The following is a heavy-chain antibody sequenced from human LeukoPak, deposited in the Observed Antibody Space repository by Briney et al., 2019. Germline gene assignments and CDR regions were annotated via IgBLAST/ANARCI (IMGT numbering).Heavy chain of an antibody. J-gene: IGHJ4*02. V-gene: IGHV1-69*06. CDR1: GGTFSSYA. D-gene: IGHD1-26*01. Sequence: GASVKVSCKASGGTFSSYAISWVRQAPGQGLEWMGGIIPIFGTANYAQKFQGRVTITADKSTSTAYMELSSLRSEDTAVYYCARGPLGDGSYYVDYFDYWGQGTLVTVSS. CDR3: ARGPLGDGSYYVDYFDY. CDR2: IIPIFGTA.